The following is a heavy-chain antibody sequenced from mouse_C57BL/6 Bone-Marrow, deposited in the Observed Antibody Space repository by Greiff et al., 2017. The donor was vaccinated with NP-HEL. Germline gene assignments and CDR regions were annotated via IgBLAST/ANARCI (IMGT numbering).Heavy chain of an antibody. CDR1: GYTFTSYW. D-gene: IGHD1-1*01. J-gene: IGHJ4*01. CDR2: IDPNSGGT. CDR3: ARGDYGSSLYAMDY. V-gene: IGHV1-72*01. Sequence: QVQLQQPGAELVKPGASVKLSCKASGYTFTSYWMHWVKQRPGRGFEWIGRIDPNSGGTKYNEKFKSKATLTVDKPSSTAYMQLSSLTSEDSAVYYCARGDYGSSLYAMDYWGQGTSVTVSS.